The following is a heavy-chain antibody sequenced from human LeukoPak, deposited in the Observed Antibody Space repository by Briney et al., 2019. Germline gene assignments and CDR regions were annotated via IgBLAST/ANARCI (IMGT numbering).Heavy chain of an antibody. CDR3: ASSSSITMIVVVTSQVVD. V-gene: IGHV1-2*02. J-gene: IGHJ3*01. CDR2: INPNSGGT. D-gene: IGHD3-22*01. CDR1: GYTFTCYY. Sequence: GASVKVSCKASGYTFTCYYMHGVRQAPGQGLEWMGWINPNSGGTNYAQKFQRRVTMTSDTSISTAYMELSRLRFDDTAVYYCASSSSITMIVVVTSQVVDWGQGTMVTVSS.